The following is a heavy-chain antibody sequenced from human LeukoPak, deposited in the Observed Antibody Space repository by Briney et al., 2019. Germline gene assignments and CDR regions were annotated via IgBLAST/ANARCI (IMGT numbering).Heavy chain of an antibody. Sequence: GGSLRLSCAASGFTFSSYAMSWVRQAPGKGLEWVSAISGSGGSTYYADSVKGRFTISRDNSKNTLYLQMNSLRAEDTAVYYCASGSVLRGNFDYWGQGTLVTVSS. D-gene: IGHD6-19*01. CDR3: ASGSVLRGNFDY. V-gene: IGHV3-23*01. CDR2: ISGSGGST. J-gene: IGHJ4*02. CDR1: GFTFSSYA.